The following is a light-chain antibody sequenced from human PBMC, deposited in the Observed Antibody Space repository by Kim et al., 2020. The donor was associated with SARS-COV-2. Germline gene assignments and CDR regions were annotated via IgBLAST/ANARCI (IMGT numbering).Light chain of an antibody. CDR3: NSRDSNGNHGV. CDR2: NRN. Sequence: SSELTQDPAVSVALGQTVRITCQGDSLRNYFASWYQQKPGQAPVLVMYNRNNRPSGIPDRFSGSRSGNTASLTITGAQAEDEADYYCNSRDSNGNHGVFG. CDR1: SLRNYF. J-gene: IGLJ3*02. V-gene: IGLV3-19*01.